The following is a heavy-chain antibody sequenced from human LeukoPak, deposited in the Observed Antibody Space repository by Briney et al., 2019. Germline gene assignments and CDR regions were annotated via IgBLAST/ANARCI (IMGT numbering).Heavy chain of an antibody. J-gene: IGHJ4*02. CDR1: GFSFNSYG. CDR3: ARSITMVRGVIIRRNSRLDY. Sequence: QPGGSLRLSCVASGFSFNSYGMHWVRQAPGKGLEWVAFIRYDGSNKYYADSVKGRFTISRDNSKNTLYLQMNSLRAEDTAVYYCARSITMVRGVIIRRNSRLDYWGQGTLVTVSS. CDR2: IRYDGSNK. D-gene: IGHD3-10*01. V-gene: IGHV3-30*02.